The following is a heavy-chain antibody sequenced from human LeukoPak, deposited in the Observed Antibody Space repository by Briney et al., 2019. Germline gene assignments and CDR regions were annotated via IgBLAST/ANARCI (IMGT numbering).Heavy chain of an antibody. CDR3: ARDQISATGDYYYYYYMDV. CDR2: IYYSGTT. V-gene: IGHV4-59*12. CDR1: GGSISSYY. J-gene: IGHJ6*03. D-gene: IGHD1-26*01. Sequence: SETLSLTCTVSGGSISSYYWSWIRQPPGKGLEWIGYIYYSGTTNYNPSLKSRVTMSVDTSKNQFSLKLSSVTAADTAVYYCARDQISATGDYYYYYYMDVWGKGTTVTISS.